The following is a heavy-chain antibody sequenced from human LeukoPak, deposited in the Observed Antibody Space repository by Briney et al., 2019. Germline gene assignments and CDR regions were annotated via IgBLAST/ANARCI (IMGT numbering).Heavy chain of an antibody. D-gene: IGHD6-13*01. J-gene: IGHJ1*01. CDR1: GFTFSKYA. CDR2: ISYDGSNK. V-gene: IGHV3-30-3*01. CDR3: ARDPMYSSSWYGYFQH. Sequence: PGGSLRLSCAASGFTFSKYAMSWVRQAPGKGLEWVAVISYDGSNKYYADSVKGRFTISRDNSKNTLYLQMNSLRAEDTAVYYCARDPMYSSSWYGYFQHWGQGTLVTVSS.